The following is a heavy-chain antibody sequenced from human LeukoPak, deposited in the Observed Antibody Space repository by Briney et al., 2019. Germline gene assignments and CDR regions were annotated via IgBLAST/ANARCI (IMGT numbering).Heavy chain of an antibody. CDR1: GFTFSSYA. Sequence: GGSLRLSCAASGFTFSSYAMSWVRQAPGKGLEWVSAISGSGGSTYYADSVKGRFTISRDNSKNTLYLQMSSLRAEDTAVYYCAKDWDCSGGSCYSGIQAFDIWGQGTMVTVSS. CDR2: ISGSGGST. CDR3: AKDWDCSGGSCYSGIQAFDI. J-gene: IGHJ3*02. D-gene: IGHD2-15*01. V-gene: IGHV3-23*01.